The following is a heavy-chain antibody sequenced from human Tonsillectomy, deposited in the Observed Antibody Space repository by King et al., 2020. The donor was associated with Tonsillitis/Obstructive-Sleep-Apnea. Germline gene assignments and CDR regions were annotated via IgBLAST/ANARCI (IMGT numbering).Heavy chain of an antibody. Sequence: VQLVESGAEVKKPGSSVKVSCKASGDTFSSYAITWVRQAPGQGLEWMGGIIPIFGVTNYAQKFQGRVTITADKSTTTAYMDMGRLRTEDTAVYYSAGQYYESRGYYYFDYWGQGTLVTVSS. CDR1: GDTFSSYA. V-gene: IGHV1-69*17. CDR2: IIPIFGVT. D-gene: IGHD3-22*01. CDR3: AGQYYESRGYYYFDY. J-gene: IGHJ4*02.